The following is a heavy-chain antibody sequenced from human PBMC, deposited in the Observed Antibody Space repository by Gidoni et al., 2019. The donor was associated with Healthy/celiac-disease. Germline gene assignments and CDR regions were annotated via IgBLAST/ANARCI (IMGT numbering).Heavy chain of an antibody. CDR1: GGSIISGGYS. Sequence: QLHLQESGSGLVKPSQTLSLTCAVSGGSIISGGYSWSWIRHPPGKGLELIGYIYHSGSTYYNPSLKSRVTRSVDRSKNQFSLKLSSVTSADTAVYYCARSSYSIGYSYFDYWGQGTLFTVSS. CDR2: IYHSGST. V-gene: IGHV4-30-2*01. CDR3: ARSSYSIGYSYFDY. J-gene: IGHJ4*02. D-gene: IGHD3-22*01.